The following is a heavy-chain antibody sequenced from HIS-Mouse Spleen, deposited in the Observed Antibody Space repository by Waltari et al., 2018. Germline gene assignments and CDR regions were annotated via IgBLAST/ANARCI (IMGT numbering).Heavy chain of an antibody. J-gene: IGHJ3*02. V-gene: IGHV3-7*01. D-gene: IGHD1-26*01. CDR2: IKQDGSEK. Sequence: GTGREWVANIKQDGSEKYYVDSVKGRFTISRDNAKNSLYLQMNSLRAEDTAVYYCARDLPGWGFLVEWELLSRERNDAFDIWGQGTMVTVSS. CDR3: ARDLPGWGFLVEWELLSRERNDAFDI.